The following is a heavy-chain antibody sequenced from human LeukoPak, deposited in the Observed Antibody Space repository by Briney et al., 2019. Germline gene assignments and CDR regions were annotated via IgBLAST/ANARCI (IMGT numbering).Heavy chain of an antibody. D-gene: IGHD3-10*01. CDR2: IKQDGSEK. J-gene: IGHJ4*02. CDR3: ARSMYYYGSGVYFDY. V-gene: IGHV3-7*01. Sequence: PGGSLRLSCAASGFTFSSYWMSWVRQAPGKGLEWVANIKQDGSEKYYVDSVKGRFTISRDNAKNSLYLQMNSLRAEDTAVYYCARSMYYYGSGVYFDYWGQGTLVTVSS. CDR1: GFTFSSYW.